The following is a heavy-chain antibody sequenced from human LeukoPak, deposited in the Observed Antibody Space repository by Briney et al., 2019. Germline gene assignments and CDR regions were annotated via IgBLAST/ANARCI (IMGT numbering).Heavy chain of an antibody. J-gene: IGHJ4*02. CDR3: ARDRRTSAGYCFDY. CDR2: IYYSGST. CDR1: GGSISSYY. Sequence: PSETLSLTCTVSGGSISSYYWSWIRQPPGKGLEWIGYIYYSGSTNYNPSLKSRVTISVDTSKNQFSLKLSSVTAADTAFYYCARDRRTSAGYCFDYWGQGTLVTVSS. D-gene: IGHD2-2*01. V-gene: IGHV4-59*01.